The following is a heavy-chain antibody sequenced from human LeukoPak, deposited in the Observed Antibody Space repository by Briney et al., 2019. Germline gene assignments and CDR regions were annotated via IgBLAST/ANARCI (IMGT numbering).Heavy chain of an antibody. J-gene: IGHJ4*02. V-gene: IGHV3-21*04. CDR3: AIATDEVGALGY. D-gene: IGHD1-26*01. Sequence: GGSLRLSCAASGFTFSSYAMSWVRQAPGEGLEWVSSITSSSSSIYYADSVKGRITISRDNAKNSLYLQMNSLRAEDMALYYCAIATDEVGALGYWGQGTLVTVSS. CDR1: GFTFSSYA. CDR2: ITSSSSSI.